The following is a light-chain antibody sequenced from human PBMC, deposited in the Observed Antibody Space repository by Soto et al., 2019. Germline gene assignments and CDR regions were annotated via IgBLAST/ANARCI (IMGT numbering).Light chain of an antibody. J-gene: IGKJ1*01. CDR2: GAS. CDR1: QSVSSS. Sequence: EIVMTQSPATLSVSPGERATLSCGASQSVSSSLAWYQHKPGQAPRLLIYGASTRATGIPARFSGSGSGTEFTLTISSLQSEDLAVYYCQQYKNWLTWTFGQGTKVEI. V-gene: IGKV3-15*01. CDR3: QQYKNWLTWT.